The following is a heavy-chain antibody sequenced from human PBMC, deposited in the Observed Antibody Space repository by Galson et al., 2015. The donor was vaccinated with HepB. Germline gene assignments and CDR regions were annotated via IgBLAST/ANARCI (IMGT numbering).Heavy chain of an antibody. CDR3: AREIAAAGTFWFDP. D-gene: IGHD6-13*01. Sequence: SVKVPCKASGYTFTGYYMHWVRQAPGQGLEWMGWINPNSGGTNYAQKFQGRVTMTRDTSISTAYMELSRLRSDDTAVYYCAREIAAAGTFWFDPWGQGTLVTVSS. V-gene: IGHV1-2*02. J-gene: IGHJ5*02. CDR2: INPNSGGT. CDR1: GYTFTGYY.